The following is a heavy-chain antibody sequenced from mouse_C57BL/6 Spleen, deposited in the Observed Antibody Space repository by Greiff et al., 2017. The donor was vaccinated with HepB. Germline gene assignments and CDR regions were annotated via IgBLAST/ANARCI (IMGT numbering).Heavy chain of an antibody. CDR1: GYTFTSYW. D-gene: IGHD1-1*01. CDR3: ARGATVVAYYYAMDY. CDR2: IDPSDSET. V-gene: IGHV1-52*01. Sequence: QVQLKQSGAELVRPGSSVKLSCKASGYTFTSYWMHWVKQRPIQGLEWIGNIDPSDSETHYNQKFKDKATLTVDKSSSTAYMQLSSLTSEDSAVYYCARGATVVAYYYAMDYWGQGTSVTVSS. J-gene: IGHJ4*01.